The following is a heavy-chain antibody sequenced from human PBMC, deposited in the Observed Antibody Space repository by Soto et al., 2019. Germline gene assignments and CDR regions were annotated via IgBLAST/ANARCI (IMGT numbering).Heavy chain of an antibody. J-gene: IGHJ3*02. Sequence: GASVKVSCKASGYTFTKYYIHWVRQAPGQGPEWMGLIIPIVGTANYAQKFQGRVTITADESTSTAYMELSSLRSEDTAVYYCARMVITFGGVIVKRPCLSAFDIWGQGTMVTVSS. CDR3: ARMVITFGGVIVKRPCLSAFDI. CDR1: GYTFTKYY. V-gene: IGHV1-69*13. D-gene: IGHD3-16*02. CDR2: IIPIVGTA.